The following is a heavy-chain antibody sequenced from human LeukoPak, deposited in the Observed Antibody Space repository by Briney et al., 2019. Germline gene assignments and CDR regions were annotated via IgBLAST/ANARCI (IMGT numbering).Heavy chain of an antibody. CDR1: SGSISSYY. D-gene: IGHD5-18*01. CDR3: ARGGYSYGLDY. CDR2: IYYSGSA. Sequence: SETLSLTCTVSSGSISSYYWSWIRQPPGKGLEWIGYIYYSGSANYNPSLKSRVTISVDTSKNQFSLKLSSVTAADTAVYYCARGGYSYGLDYWGQGTLVTVSS. J-gene: IGHJ4*02. V-gene: IGHV4-59*01.